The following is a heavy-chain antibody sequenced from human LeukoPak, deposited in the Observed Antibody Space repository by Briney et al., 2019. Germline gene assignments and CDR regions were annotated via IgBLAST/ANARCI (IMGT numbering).Heavy chain of an antibody. CDR2: IYHSGGT. CDR1: GYSIISGYY. Sequence: PSETLSLTCAVSGYSIISGYYWVWIRQPPGKGLEWIGNIYHSGGTYYNPSLKSRVTISVDTSKNQFSLKLSSVTAADTAVYYCARLDSSGYYPPYWGQGTLVTVSS. D-gene: IGHD3-22*01. CDR3: ARLDSSGYYPPY. V-gene: IGHV4-38-2*01. J-gene: IGHJ4*02.